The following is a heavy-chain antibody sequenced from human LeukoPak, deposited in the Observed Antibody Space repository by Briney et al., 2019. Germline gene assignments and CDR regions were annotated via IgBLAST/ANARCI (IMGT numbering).Heavy chain of an antibody. CDR1: GGSISSYY. D-gene: IGHD4-11*01. CDR2: IYYSGST. J-gene: IGHJ6*03. Sequence: SGTLSLTCAVSGGSISSYYWSWIRQPPGKGLEWIGYIYYSGSTNYNPSLKSRVTISVDTSKNQFSLKLSSVTAADTAVYYCARTRTTLYYYYYMDVWGKGTTVTVSS. CDR3: ARTRTTLYYYYYMDV. V-gene: IGHV4-59*01.